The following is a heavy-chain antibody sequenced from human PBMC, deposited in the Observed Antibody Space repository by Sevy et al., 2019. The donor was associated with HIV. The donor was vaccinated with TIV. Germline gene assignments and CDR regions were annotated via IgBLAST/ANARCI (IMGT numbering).Heavy chain of an antibody. Sequence: GGSLRLSCAASGFTFSSYGMHWVRQAPGKGLEWVAVIWYDGSNKYYADSVEGRFTISRDNSKNTLYLQMNSLRAEDTAVYYCARDGAAAGTRAIYYYYGMDVWGQETTVTVSS. CDR2: IWYDGSNK. D-gene: IGHD6-13*01. J-gene: IGHJ6*02. CDR3: ARDGAAAGTRAIYYYYGMDV. V-gene: IGHV3-33*01. CDR1: GFTFSSYG.